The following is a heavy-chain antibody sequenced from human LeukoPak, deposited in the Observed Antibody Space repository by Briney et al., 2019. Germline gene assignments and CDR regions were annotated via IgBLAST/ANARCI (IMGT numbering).Heavy chain of an antibody. CDR1: GGTFSSYT. J-gene: IGHJ6*02. CDR3: ASSLTYYDILTGLNYYYYGMDV. CDR2: IIPILGIA. Sequence: SVKVSCKASGGTFSSYTISWVRQAPGQGLEWMGRIIPILGIANYAQKFQGRVTITADKSTSTAYMELSSLRSEDTAVYYCASSLTYYDILTGLNYYYYGMDVWGQGTTVTVSS. V-gene: IGHV1-69*02. D-gene: IGHD3-9*01.